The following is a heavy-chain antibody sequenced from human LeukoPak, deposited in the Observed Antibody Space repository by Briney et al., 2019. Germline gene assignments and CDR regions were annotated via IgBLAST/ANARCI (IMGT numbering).Heavy chain of an antibody. Sequence: GGSLRLSCAASGFTFSSYSMNWVRQAPGKGLEWVSSISSSSSYIYYADSVKGRFTISRDNAKNSLYLQMNSLRAEDTAVYYCAREVATTFYYYYYMDVWGKGTTVTVSS. CDR3: AREVATTFYYYYYMDV. D-gene: IGHD5-12*01. V-gene: IGHV3-21*01. CDR2: ISSSSSYI. J-gene: IGHJ6*03. CDR1: GFTFSSYS.